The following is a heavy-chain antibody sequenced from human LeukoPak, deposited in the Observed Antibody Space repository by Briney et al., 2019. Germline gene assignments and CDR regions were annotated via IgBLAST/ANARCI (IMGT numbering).Heavy chain of an antibody. D-gene: IGHD2-2*01. V-gene: IGHV1-8*01. CDR1: GYTFTTYD. CDR2: MNPHSGNT. CDR3: VRGFRSDTSGRKFDC. J-gene: IGHJ4*02. Sequence: GASVKVSRKASGYTFTTYDINWVRQATGQGLEWMGWMNPHSGNTGFAQNFQGRVAMTRNTSIDTAYMELSSLRVEDTAVYYCVRGFRSDTSGRKFDCWGQGTLVTVSS.